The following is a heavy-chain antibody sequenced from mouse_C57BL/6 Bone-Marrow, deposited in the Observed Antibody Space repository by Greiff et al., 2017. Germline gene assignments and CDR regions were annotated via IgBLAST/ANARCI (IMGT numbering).Heavy chain of an antibody. D-gene: IGHD2-1*01. CDR3: ARGGYGNFYAMDY. J-gene: IGHJ4*01. V-gene: IGHV1-81*01. CDR1: GYTFTSYG. CDR2: IYPRSGNP. Sequence: QVQLQQSGAELARPGASVKLSCKASGYTFTSYGISWVKQRTGQGLEWIGEIYPRSGNPYYNEKFKGKATLTADKSSSTAYMALRSLTSEDSAVYFCARGGYGNFYAMDYWGQGTSVTVSS.